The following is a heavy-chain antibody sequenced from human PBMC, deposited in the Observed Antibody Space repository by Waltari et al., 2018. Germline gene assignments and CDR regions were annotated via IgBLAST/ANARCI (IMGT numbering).Heavy chain of an antibody. D-gene: IGHD3-3*01. CDR2: ISSSSSHI. V-gene: IGHV3-21*01. CDR3: ARGSYYDFWSGYLSDGMDV. J-gene: IGHJ6*02. CDR1: GFTFSSYS. Sequence: EVQLVESGGGLVKPGGSLSLSCAASGFTFSSYSMNWVRQAPGKGLEWVSSISSSSSHIFYGDSGKGRLSISRENAKNSLYLQMKSLRAEDTAVYYCARGSYYDFWSGYLSDGMDVWGQGTTVTVSS.